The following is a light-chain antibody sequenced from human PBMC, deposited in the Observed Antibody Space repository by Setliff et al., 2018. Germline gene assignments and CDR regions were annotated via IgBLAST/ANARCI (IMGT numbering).Light chain of an antibody. J-gene: IGLJ1*01. CDR1: SSNIGAAYD. Sequence: QSALAQPPSVSGAPGQRVTISCTGSSSNIGAAYDVHWYQHLPGTAPKLLILANSNRPSGVPDRFSGSKSGTSASLAITGLQAEDEADYYCQSYDSSLSGYVFGTGTKVTVL. CDR3: QSYDSSLSGYV. CDR2: ANS. V-gene: IGLV1-40*01.